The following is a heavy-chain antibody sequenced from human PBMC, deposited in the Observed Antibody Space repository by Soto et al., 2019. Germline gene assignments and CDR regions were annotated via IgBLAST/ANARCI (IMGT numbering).Heavy chain of an antibody. V-gene: IGHV1-69*13. Sequence: SVKVSCKASGGTFSSYAISWVRQAPGQGLEWMGGIIPIFGTANYARKLQGRVTITADESTSTAYMELSSLRSEDTAVYYCARMITVTTGGGWFDPWGQGTLVTVSS. CDR1: GGTFSSYA. D-gene: IGHD4-4*01. CDR2: IIPIFGTA. CDR3: ARMITVTTGGGWFDP. J-gene: IGHJ5*02.